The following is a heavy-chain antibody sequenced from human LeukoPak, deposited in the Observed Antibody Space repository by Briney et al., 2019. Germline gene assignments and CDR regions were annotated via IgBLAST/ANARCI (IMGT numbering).Heavy chain of an antibody. J-gene: IGHJ6*03. CDR2: ISYDGSNQ. CDR3: TRDGAARLLRYYYYMDV. D-gene: IGHD6-6*01. CDR1: GFTFSNHA. V-gene: IGHV3-30*04. Sequence: GRSLRLSRAGTGFTFSNHAMHWVRQAPGKGLEGVAVISYDGSNQYYADSVKGRFTISRDNSENTQFLQMNSLRPEDTAVYYCTRDGAARLLRYYYYMDVWGKGTTVTVSS.